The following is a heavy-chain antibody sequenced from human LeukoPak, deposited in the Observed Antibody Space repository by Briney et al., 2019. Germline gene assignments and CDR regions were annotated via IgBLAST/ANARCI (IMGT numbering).Heavy chain of an antibody. CDR2: IKQDGSEK. CDR1: GFTFSSYW. CDR3: ARQNYDFWSGNIVY. Sequence: PGGSLRLSCAASGFTFSSYWMSWVRQAPGKGLEWVANIKQDGSEKYYVDSVKGRFTISRDNAKNSLYLQMNSLRAEDTAVYYCARQNYDFWSGNIVYWGQGTLVTVSS. J-gene: IGHJ4*02. D-gene: IGHD3-3*01. V-gene: IGHV3-7*01.